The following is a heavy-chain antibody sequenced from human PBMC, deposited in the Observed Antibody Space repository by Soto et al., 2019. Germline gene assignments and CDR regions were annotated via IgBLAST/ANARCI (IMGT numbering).Heavy chain of an antibody. Sequence: PGGSLRLSCATSGFTCSSYSMHVVRQAPGKGLECVSVISYDGSNKYYADSVKGRFTISRDNYKKTLYLQMKSMRAEDKAVYYCARDAAMVRGVIGLGMDVWGQGT. J-gene: IGHJ6*02. D-gene: IGHD3-10*01. V-gene: IGHV3-30-3*01. CDR1: GFTCSSYS. CDR2: ISYDGSNK. CDR3: ARDAAMVRGVIGLGMDV.